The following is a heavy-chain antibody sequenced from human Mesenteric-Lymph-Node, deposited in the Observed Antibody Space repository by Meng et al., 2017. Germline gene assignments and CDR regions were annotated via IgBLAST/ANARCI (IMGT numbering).Heavy chain of an antibody. CDR2: IWSDGSQE. CDR3: ARDKGTTSCDT. Sequence: GESLKISCAASGFTFSSYAMHWVRQGPGKGLEWVAMIWSDGSQEYYADSVKGRFTVSRDNSHNTLYLQMNNLSGEDTAVYYCARDKGTTSCDTWGQGTLVTVSS. V-gene: IGHV3-33*08. CDR1: GFTFSSYA. J-gene: IGHJ4*02. D-gene: IGHD2/OR15-2a*01.